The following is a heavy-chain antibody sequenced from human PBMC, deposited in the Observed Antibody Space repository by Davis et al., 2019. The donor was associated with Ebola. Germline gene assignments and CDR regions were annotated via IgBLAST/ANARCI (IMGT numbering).Heavy chain of an antibody. J-gene: IGHJ5*02. CDR1: GDSITNKY. V-gene: IGHV4-59*12. CDR2: LYYTGST. Sequence: PSETLSLTCTVSGDSITNKYWSWIRQPPGKGLEWIGYLYYTGSTNYNPSLKSRVSISLDTSKTQFSLKLDSVTAADTAVYYCVRIQVATIDLWGQGTLVTVSS. CDR3: VRIQVATIDL. D-gene: IGHD5-12*01.